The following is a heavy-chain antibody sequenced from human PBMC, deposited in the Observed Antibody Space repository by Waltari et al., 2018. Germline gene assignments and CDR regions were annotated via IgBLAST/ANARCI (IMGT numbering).Heavy chain of an antibody. CDR1: GFTFSGYI. CDR2: INSGSTTI. CDR3: VRDPYHDPSGYPGY. D-gene: IGHD3-22*01. J-gene: IGHJ4*02. V-gene: IGHV3-48*01. Sequence: EVQLVESGGGLVQPGGSLRLACAASGFTFSGYIMNWVRQAPGKGPEWISYINSGSTTISYADSVRGRFTISRDNAKSFLYLDLFSLRAEDTAVYYCVRDPYHDPSGYPGYWGQGTLVTVSS.